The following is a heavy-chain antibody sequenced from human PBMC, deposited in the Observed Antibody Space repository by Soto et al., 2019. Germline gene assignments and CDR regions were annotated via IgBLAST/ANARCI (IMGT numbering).Heavy chain of an antibody. CDR3: VGYSRNDKNFDY. J-gene: IGHJ4*02. CDR1: GFTFSSYA. Sequence: EVQLLDSGGGLVQPGGSLRVSCAASGFTFSSYAMSWVRQAPGKGLEWVSGISGSGGSTYYADSVKGRFTISRDNSKNTLVLQMTSLRAEDTAVYYCVGYSRNDKNFDYWGQGTLVTVSS. V-gene: IGHV3-23*01. D-gene: IGHD1-20*01. CDR2: ISGSGGST.